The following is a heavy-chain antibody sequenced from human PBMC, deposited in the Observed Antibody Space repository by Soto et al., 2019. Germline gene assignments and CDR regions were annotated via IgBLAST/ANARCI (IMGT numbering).Heavy chain of an antibody. Sequence: EVQLVESGGGLVQPGGSLRLSCAASGFTFSNYWMHWVRQAPGKGLVWVSRINTDGSSITNADSVKGRFTISRDNAKNTQYLQMNSLRAEDTAVYYCVRDLRPVISNNWFDPWGQGPLVAVSS. CDR2: INTDGSSI. V-gene: IGHV3-74*01. CDR1: GFTFSNYW. CDR3: VRDLRPVISNNWFDP. J-gene: IGHJ5*02. D-gene: IGHD2-21*01.